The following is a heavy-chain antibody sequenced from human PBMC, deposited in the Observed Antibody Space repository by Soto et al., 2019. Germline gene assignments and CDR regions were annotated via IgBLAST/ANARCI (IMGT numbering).Heavy chain of an antibody. CDR2: IHSSGGT. J-gene: IGHJ3*01. CDR1: GVSISDYH. D-gene: IGHD2-15*01. V-gene: IGHV4-4*09. Sequence: QVHLQESGPGVVKPSETLSLTCTVSGVSISDYHWSWIRQAPGKGLEWIGYIHSSGGTNFNPSHKSRVTISVDTTKTNFFLKLGSVTAADTAIYYCAIPGARHGGLWGPGTVVTVSS. CDR3: AIPGARHGGL.